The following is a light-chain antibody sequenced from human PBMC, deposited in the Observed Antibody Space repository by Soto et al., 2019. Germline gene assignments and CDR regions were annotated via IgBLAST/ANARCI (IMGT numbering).Light chain of an antibody. CDR2: DVS. V-gene: IGLV2-14*01. CDR3: SSYTSASTPLV. J-gene: IGLJ2*01. Sequence: QSALTQPASVSGSPGQSITISCTGTGSDVGGYNYVSWYQQHPGKAPKVMIYDVSNRPSGVSNSFSGSKSGNTASLTISGLKAEEEADYYCSSYTSASTPLVFGGGTKVTVL. CDR1: GSDVGGYNY.